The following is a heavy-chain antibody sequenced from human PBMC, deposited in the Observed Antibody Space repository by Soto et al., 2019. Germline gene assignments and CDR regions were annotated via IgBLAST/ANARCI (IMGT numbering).Heavy chain of an antibody. CDR2: IRRDSNYI. CDR3: ARHHQFAFDI. V-gene: IGHV3-21*05. J-gene: IGHJ3*02. Sequence: EVQLVESGGDLVQPGGSLRLSCTASGFTFSDYPMNWVSQAPGKGLEWITNIRRDSNYIYYADSVMGRFITSRDNAKNALYLQMSSLRAEDTAVYYCARHHQFAFDIWGQGTVVTVSS. D-gene: IGHD2-2*01. CDR1: GFTFSDYP.